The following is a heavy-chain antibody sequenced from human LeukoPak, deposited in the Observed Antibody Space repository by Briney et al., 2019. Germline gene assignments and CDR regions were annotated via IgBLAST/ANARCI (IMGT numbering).Heavy chain of an antibody. J-gene: IGHJ4*02. CDR1: GGSVNSGGYY. Sequence: PSETLSLTYTVSGGSVNSGGYYWSWIRQPPGKGLEWIGYIYHSGSTYYNPSLKSRVTISVDRSKNQFSLKLSSVSAADTAVYYCARHSGGNYHYFDYWGQGTLVTVSS. V-gene: IGHV4-30-2*01. D-gene: IGHD1-26*01. CDR3: ARHSGGNYHYFDY. CDR2: IYHSGST.